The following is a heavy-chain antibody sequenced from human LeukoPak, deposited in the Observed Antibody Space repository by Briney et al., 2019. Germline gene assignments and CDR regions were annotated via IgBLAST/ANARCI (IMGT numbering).Heavy chain of an antibody. J-gene: IGHJ5*02. V-gene: IGHV4-59*12. D-gene: IGHD6-6*01. CDR2: IHYSGST. CDR3: ARERSSREDRFDP. CDR1: GGSISSYY. Sequence: NPSETLSLTCIASGGSISSYYWSWLQQPPGKRLEWVVYIHYSGSTNYNPSFNGRVTISVDTPKNHFSLKLSSKTAADTAVYYCARERSSREDRFDPWGRGTLVTVSS.